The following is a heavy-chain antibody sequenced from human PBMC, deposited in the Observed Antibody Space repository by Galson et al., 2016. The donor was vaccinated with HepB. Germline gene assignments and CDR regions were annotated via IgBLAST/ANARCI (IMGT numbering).Heavy chain of an antibody. D-gene: IGHD5-12*01. CDR2: IHTGTGDT. V-gene: IGHV1-3*04. J-gene: IGHJ4*02. CDR3: VRDLVRGLAPFDY. Sequence: SVKVSCKASGYTFTNFPINWVRQAPGQRLEWMGWIHTGTGDTRYSQSFQGRATITRDTSASTAYLELNTLTSEDTAVYYCVRDLVRGLAPFDYWGQGTLVTDSS. CDR1: GYTFTNFP.